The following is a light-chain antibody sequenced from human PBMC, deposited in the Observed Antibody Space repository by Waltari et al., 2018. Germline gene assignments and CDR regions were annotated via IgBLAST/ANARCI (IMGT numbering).Light chain of an antibody. CDR2: DVN. J-gene: IGLJ3*02. CDR1: TSDVGGYNL. CDR3: CSYAGNYNWV. V-gene: IGLV2-11*01. Sequence: QSALPQPRPVSGSPGQSVTFSCTGTTSDVGGYNLVSWYQQHPGNAPKLMIYDVNQRPSGVPDRFSGSKSGNTASLTISGLQAEDEADYYCCSYAGNYNWVFGGGTKLTVL.